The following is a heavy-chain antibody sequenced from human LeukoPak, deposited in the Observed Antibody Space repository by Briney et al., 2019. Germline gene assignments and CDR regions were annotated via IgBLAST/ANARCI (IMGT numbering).Heavy chain of an antibody. Sequence: SETLSLTCDVSGGSISSSNWWSWVRQPPGKGLEWIGEIYHSGSTNYNPSLKSRVTISVDKSKDQFSLKLSSVTAADTAVYYCARDAGGGYYDSSGYYYPGSYFDYWGQGTLVTVSS. J-gene: IGHJ4*02. CDR2: IYHSGST. CDR1: GGSISSSNW. CDR3: ARDAGGGYYDSSGYYYPGSYFDY. D-gene: IGHD3-22*01. V-gene: IGHV4-4*02.